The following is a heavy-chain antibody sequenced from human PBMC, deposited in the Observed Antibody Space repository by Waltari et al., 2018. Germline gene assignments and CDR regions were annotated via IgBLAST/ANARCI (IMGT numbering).Heavy chain of an antibody. Sequence: EVQLVESGGGLVQPGGSLRLSCAASGFTFRSYSMNWVRQAPGKGLEWVSYISSSSSTIYYADSVKGRFTISRDNAKNSLYLQMNSLRAEDTAVYYCARAAVAGKLNWFDPWGQGTLVTVSS. V-gene: IGHV3-48*01. CDR2: ISSSSSTI. CDR3: ARAAVAGKLNWFDP. D-gene: IGHD6-19*01. J-gene: IGHJ5*02. CDR1: GFTFRSYS.